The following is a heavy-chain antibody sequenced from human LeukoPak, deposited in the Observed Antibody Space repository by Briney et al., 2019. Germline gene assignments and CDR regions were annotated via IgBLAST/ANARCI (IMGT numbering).Heavy chain of an antibody. Sequence: PGGSLRLSCAASGFTFSSYAMHWVRQAPGKGLEWVAVISYDGSNRYYADSVKGRFTISRDNSKNTLYLQMNSLRAEDTAVYYCARTTYSSSWWYSPPYYYGMDVWGQGTTVTVSS. CDR3: ARTTYSSSWWYSPPYYYGMDV. J-gene: IGHJ6*02. D-gene: IGHD6-13*01. CDR2: ISYDGSNR. CDR1: GFTFSSYA. V-gene: IGHV3-30*04.